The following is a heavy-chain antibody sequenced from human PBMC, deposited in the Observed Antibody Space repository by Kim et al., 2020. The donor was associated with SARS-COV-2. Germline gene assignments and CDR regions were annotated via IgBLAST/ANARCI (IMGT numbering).Heavy chain of an antibody. J-gene: IGHJ4*02. CDR2: IHYGGTT. D-gene: IGHD2-15*01. CDR3: ARHRRYCSAHCFEFDY. Sequence: SETLSLTCTVSGGSMNSNSYYWAWIRQPPGKGLEWVASIHYGGTTFYNPSLKGRVTISVDTSKSQFSLKLGSVTAADTAVHYCARHRRYCSAHCFEFDYWGQGALVTVSS. V-gene: IGHV4-39*01. CDR1: GGSMNSNSYY.